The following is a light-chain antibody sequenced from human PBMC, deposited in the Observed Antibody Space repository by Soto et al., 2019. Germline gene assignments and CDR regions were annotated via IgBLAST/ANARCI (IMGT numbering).Light chain of an antibody. J-gene: IGKJ4*01. CDR3: QQRTSWPPLT. CDR1: QSVDSY. CDR2: XXS. Sequence: ELLLTQSPSTLSLSPVERSTLSCMAIQSVDSYLACDQHKPGXAPGLXXXXXSNRATGIPARFSGSGSGTDFTLTISSLEPEDFAIYYCQQRTSWPPLTFGGGTKVDIK. V-gene: IGKV3-11*01.